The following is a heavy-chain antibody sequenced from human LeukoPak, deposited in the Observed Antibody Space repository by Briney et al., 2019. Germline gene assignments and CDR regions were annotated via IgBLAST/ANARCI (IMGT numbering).Heavy chain of an antibody. CDR2: IYYSGST. Sequence: SETLSLTCTVSGGSISSSSYYWGWIRQPPGKGLEWIVSIYYSGSTYYTPSLQSRVTISVDTSKNQFSLKLSSVTAADTAVYYCARDRYYYDSSGSQFDYWGQGTLVTVSS. J-gene: IGHJ4*02. CDR3: ARDRYYYDSSGSQFDY. CDR1: GGSISSSSYY. D-gene: IGHD3-22*01. V-gene: IGHV4-39*07.